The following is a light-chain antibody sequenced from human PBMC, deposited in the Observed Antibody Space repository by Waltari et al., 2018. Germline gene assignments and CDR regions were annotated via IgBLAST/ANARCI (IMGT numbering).Light chain of an antibody. CDR3: QRYANLRLT. CDR2: DAS. V-gene: IGKV1-33*01. CDR1: QDISNS. Sequence: DIQMTQSPSSLSASVGDRVTITCQASQDISNSLNWYQQRPGKAPKPLIYDASNLETGVPSRFSGSGSETDFIFTISSLQPEDIATYYCQRYANLRLTFGGGTKVEI. J-gene: IGKJ4*01.